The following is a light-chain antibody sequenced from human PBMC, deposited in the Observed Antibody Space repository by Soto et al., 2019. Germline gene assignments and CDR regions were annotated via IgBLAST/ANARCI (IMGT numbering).Light chain of an antibody. CDR3: QQFNSYPLT. CDR2: VAS. J-gene: IGKJ4*01. Sequence: DIQLTQSPSFLSASVGDRVTITCRASQGISSYLAWYQQKLGKAPKLLIYVASTLQSGVPSRFSGSGSGTEFTLTISSLQPEDFATYYCQQFNSYPLTFGGGTKVEI. CDR1: QGISSY. V-gene: IGKV1-9*01.